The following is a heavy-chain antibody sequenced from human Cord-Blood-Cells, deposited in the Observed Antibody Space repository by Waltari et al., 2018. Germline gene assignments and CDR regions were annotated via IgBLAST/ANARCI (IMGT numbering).Heavy chain of an antibody. CDR1: GGTFSSYA. Sequence: QVQLVQSGAEVKKPGSSVKVSCQASGGTFSSYAISWVRQAPGQGLEWMGGIIPIFGTANDAQKFQGRVTITAEEYMSTAYMELSSLRSEDKVVYYCARVGSNDQQLVRGYFDYWGQGTLVTVSS. V-gene: IGHV1-69*01. CDR2: IIPIFGTA. D-gene: IGHD6-13*01. J-gene: IGHJ4*02. CDR3: ARVGSNDQQLVRGYFDY.